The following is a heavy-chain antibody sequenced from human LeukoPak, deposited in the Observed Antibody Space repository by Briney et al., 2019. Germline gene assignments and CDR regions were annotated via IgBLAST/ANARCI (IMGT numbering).Heavy chain of an antibody. Sequence: GGSLRLSCAASGFTFSDYYMSWIRQAPGKGLEWVSYISGSGSTVYYAASVRGRFTISRDNAKNSLFLQMNSLRAEDTAVYYCARDRGNSDPGDWFDSWGQGALVTVSS. CDR3: ARDRGNSDPGDWFDS. CDR2: ISGSGSTV. J-gene: IGHJ5*01. CDR1: GFTFSDYY. D-gene: IGHD4-23*01. V-gene: IGHV3-11*01.